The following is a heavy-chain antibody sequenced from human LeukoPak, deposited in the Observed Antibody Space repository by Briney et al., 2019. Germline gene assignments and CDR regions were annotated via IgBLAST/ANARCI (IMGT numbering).Heavy chain of an antibody. CDR2: VLHSGTT. CDR1: GASISDSPYY. J-gene: IGHJ3*02. Sequence: SETLSLTCDVSGASISDSPYYWGWIRQSPGKGLEWIGSVLHSGTTHYNPSLKNRVSVSVDTSKNQFSLDLRSVTAADTALYYCARHDFGVYDFSAFDIWGQGTLIRVSS. CDR3: ARHDFGVYDFSAFDI. D-gene: IGHD5/OR15-5a*01. V-gene: IGHV4-39*01.